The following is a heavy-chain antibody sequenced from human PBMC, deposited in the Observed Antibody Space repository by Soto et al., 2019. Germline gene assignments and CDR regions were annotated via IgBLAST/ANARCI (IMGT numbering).Heavy chain of an antibody. V-gene: IGHV3-7*01. J-gene: IGHJ4*02. Sequence: EVQLVESGGVLVQPGGSLRVSCAASGFTFSTSWMNWVRQAPGKGLEWVANINGDGSEEYYVDSVRGRFTISRDKVKNSTFLQMNRPRAGELACECLAAGVPPDYWGQGTLVTVSS. CDR2: INGDGSEE. CDR1: GFTFSTSW. D-gene: IGHD2-8*01. CDR3: AAGVPPDY.